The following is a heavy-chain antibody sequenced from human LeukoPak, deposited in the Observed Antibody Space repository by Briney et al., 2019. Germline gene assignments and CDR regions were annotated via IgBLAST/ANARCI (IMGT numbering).Heavy chain of an antibody. Sequence: SGTLSLTCTVSGGSISSSSYYWGWIRQPPGKGLEWIGSIFYSGSTYYNPSLKSRVTMSVDTSKNQFSLKLSSVTAADTAVYYCARGQYYYGSGPGWFDPWGQGTLVTVSS. V-gene: IGHV4-39*07. CDR2: IFYSGST. CDR1: GGSISSSSYY. CDR3: ARGQYYYGSGPGWFDP. D-gene: IGHD3-10*01. J-gene: IGHJ5*02.